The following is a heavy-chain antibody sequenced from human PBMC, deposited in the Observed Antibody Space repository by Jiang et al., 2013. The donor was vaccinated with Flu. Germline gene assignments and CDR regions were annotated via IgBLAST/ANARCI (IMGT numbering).Heavy chain of an antibody. CDR3: AREPYGDRTWYFDL. CDR1: GGSISNYY. J-gene: IGHJ2*01. CDR2: IYYTGST. V-gene: IGHV4-59*13. Sequence: LLKPSETLSLTCTVSGGSISNYYWSWIRQPPGKGLEWIGYIYYTGSTNCNPSLKSRVTISVDTSKSQFSLKLSSVTAADTAVYYCAREPYGDRTWYFDLWGRGTLVTVSS. D-gene: IGHD4-17*01.